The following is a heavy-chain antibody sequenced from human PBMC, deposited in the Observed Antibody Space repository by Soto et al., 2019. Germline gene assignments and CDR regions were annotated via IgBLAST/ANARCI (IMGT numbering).Heavy chain of an antibody. CDR3: ARAILRWFDP. V-gene: IGHV4-59*01. Sequence: SETLSLTCTVSGGSISSYYWSWIRQPPGKGLEWIGYIYYSGSTNYNPSLKSRVTISVDTSKNQFSLKLSSVTAADTAVYYCARAILRWFDPWGQGTLVTVSS. J-gene: IGHJ5*02. CDR1: GGSISSYY. D-gene: IGHD3-16*01. CDR2: IYYSGST.